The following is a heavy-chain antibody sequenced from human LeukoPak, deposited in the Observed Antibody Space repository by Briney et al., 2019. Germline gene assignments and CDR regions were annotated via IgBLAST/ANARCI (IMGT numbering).Heavy chain of an antibody. J-gene: IGHJ5*02. CDR3: TRAGIPGYCSAATCSNWFDP. D-gene: IGHD2-15*01. V-gene: IGHV1-69*06. Sequence: SVKVSCKDSGGTFSSYSINWVRQAPRQGLEWMGGIIPLFNTPNYAQKFQGRVSITADKSTNTTYMELSSLTSEDTAVYYCTRAGIPGYCSAATCSNWFDPWGQGTLVTVSS. CDR2: IIPLFNTP. CDR1: GGTFSSYS.